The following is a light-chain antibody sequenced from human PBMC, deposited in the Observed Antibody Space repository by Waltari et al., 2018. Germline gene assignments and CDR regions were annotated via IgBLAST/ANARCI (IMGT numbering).Light chain of an antibody. V-gene: IGLV3-10*01. CDR2: EDT. Sequence: SYELTQPPSVSVSPGQTARITCSGHELPRKYAYWFQQKSGQAPRLVIFEDTKRPSGIPERFSVSSSGTVATLTITGAQVDDEADYYCYSSDTTGLRVFGGGTTVVVL. J-gene: IGLJ1*01. CDR1: ELPRKY. CDR3: YSSDTTGLRV.